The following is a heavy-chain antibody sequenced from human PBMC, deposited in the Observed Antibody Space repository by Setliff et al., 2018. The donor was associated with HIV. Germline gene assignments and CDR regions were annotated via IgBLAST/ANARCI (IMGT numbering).Heavy chain of an antibody. J-gene: IGHJ4*02. Sequence: SETLSLTCSVSGGSVSSVNYYWSWIRQPPGKGLEWIGYIHYTGSTTYNPSLKSRVTMLSDMSKNQFSLKLKSVTTADTAVYYCARGRMTVPPDYWGQGTQVTVSS. V-gene: IGHV4-61*01. D-gene: IGHD2-2*01. CDR3: ARGRMTVPPDY. CDR1: GGSVSSVNYY. CDR2: IHYTGST.